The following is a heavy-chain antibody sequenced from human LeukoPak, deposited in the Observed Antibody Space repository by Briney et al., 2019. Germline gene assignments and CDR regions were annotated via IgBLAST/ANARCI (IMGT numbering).Heavy chain of an antibody. CDR2: ISPYNGNT. CDR1: GYTFTDYG. V-gene: IGHV1-18*01. CDR3: ARGARALYSSSPFDY. Sequence: ASVKVSCKASGYTFTDYGITWVRQAPGQGLEWLGWISPYNGNTNYAQTIQGRVAMTTDTSTSTAYMELRSLTSDDTAVYYCARGARALYSSSPFDYWGQGTLVTVSS. D-gene: IGHD6-6*01. J-gene: IGHJ4*02.